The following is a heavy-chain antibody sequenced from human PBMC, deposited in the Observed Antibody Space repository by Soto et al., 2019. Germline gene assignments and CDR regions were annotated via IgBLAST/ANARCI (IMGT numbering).Heavy chain of an antibody. D-gene: IGHD6-19*01. V-gene: IGHV5-10-1*01. J-gene: IGHJ4*02. CDR2: IDPSDSYT. Sequence: PGESLKISCKGSGYSSTSYWISWVRQMPGKGLEWMGRIDPSDSYTNYSPSFQGHVTISADKSISTAYLQWSSLKASDTATYYCARLSSGWSPNFDYWGLGTLVTVSS. CDR3: ARLSSGWSPNFDY. CDR1: GYSSTSYW.